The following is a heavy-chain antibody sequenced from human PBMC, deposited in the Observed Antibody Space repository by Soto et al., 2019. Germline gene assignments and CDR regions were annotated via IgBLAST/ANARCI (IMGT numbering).Heavy chain of an antibody. CDR1: GFTVSSNY. CDR2: IYSSGGT. V-gene: IGHV3-53*02. D-gene: IGHD6-19*01. J-gene: IGHJ4*02. Sequence: EVQLVETGGGLIQPGGSLRLSCAASGFTVSSNYMSWVRQAPGKGLEWVSVIYSSGGTYYADSVKGRCTISRDNAKNTLYLQMNSLRAEDTAEYYCARRRGWPPFDYWGQGTPVTVSS. CDR3: ARRRGWPPFDY.